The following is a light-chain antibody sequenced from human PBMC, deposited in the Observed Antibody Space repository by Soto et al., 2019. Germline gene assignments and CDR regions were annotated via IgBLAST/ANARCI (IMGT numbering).Light chain of an antibody. Sequence: ELVLTQSPGTLSLSPGERATLSCRASQSVSSSYLAWYQQKPGQAPRLLIYGASSRATGIPDRFSGIGSGTDFSLTISRLEPEDFAVYYCQQYGSSRLTFGGGTKVDI. CDR1: QSVSSSY. J-gene: IGKJ4*01. CDR2: GAS. CDR3: QQYGSSRLT. V-gene: IGKV3-20*01.